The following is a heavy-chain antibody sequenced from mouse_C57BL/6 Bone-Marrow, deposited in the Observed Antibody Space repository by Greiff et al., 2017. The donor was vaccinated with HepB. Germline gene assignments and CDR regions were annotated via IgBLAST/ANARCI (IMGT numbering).Heavy chain of an antibody. D-gene: IGHD1-1*01. J-gene: IGHJ1*03. CDR3: ARGVITTVVATRYFDV. V-gene: IGHV1-72*01. CDR2: IDPNSGGT. Sequence: VQLQQPGAELVKPGASVKLSCKASGYTFTSYWMHWVKQRPGRGLEWIGRIDPNSGGTKYNEKFKSKATLTVDKPSSTAYMQLSSLTSEDSAVYYCARGVITTVVATRYFDVWGTGTTVTVSS. CDR1: GYTFTSYW.